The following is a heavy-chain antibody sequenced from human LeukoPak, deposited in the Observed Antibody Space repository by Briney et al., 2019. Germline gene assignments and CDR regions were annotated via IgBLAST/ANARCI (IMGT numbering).Heavy chain of an antibody. CDR2: MNPNSGST. CDR1: GYTFTSYD. J-gene: IGHJ4*02. D-gene: IGHD5-12*01. V-gene: IGHV1-8*03. Sequence: ASVKVSCKASGYTFTSYDINWVRHATGPGHKWMGWMNPNSGSTGYAQKFQGRVTITRNTSISTAYMELSGLRSEDTAVYYCARGRSTGYPYYFEYWGQGTLVTVSS. CDR3: ARGRSTGYPYYFEY.